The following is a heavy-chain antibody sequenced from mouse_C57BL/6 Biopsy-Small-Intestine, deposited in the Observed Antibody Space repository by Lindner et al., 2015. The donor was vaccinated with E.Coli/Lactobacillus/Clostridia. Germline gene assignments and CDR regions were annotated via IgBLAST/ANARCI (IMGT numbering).Heavy chain of an antibody. CDR1: GFSFNTYA. D-gene: IGHD2-4*01. CDR2: IRSKSNNYAT. CDR3: VRGYDYDVYFDY. V-gene: IGHV10-1*01. J-gene: IGHJ2*01. Sequence: VQLQESGGGSVQPKGSLKLSCAASGFSFNTYAMNWVRQAPGKGLEWVARIRSKSNNYATYYADSVKDRFTISRDDSESMLYLQMNNLKTEDTAMYYCVRGYDYDVYFDYWGQGTTLTVSS.